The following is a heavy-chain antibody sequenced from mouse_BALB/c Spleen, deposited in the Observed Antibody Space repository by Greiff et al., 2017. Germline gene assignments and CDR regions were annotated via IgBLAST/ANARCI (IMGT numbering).Heavy chain of an antibody. CDR1: GFTFSSFG. V-gene: IGHV5-17*02. Sequence: EVHLVESGGGLVQPGGSLKLSCAASGFTFSSFGMHWVRQAPEKGLEWVAYISSGSSTIYYADTVKGRFTISRDNPKNTLFLQMTSLRSEDTAMYYCAVLRRLQAIEYWGEGTSVTVSS. CDR2: ISSGSSTI. J-gene: IGHJ4*01. CDR3: AVLRRLQAIEY. D-gene: IGHD1-2*01.